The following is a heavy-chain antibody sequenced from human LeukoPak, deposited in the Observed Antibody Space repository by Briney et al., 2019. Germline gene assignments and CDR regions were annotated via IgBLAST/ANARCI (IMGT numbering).Heavy chain of an antibody. V-gene: IGHV4-39*07. J-gene: IGHJ5*02. CDR1: GGSISSGGYY. D-gene: IGHD1-7*01. CDR3: ASRSITGTTVGQNWFDP. CDR2: INHSGST. Sequence: SETLSLTCTVSGGSISSGGYYWSWIRQPPGKGLEWIGEINHSGSTNYNPSLKSRVTISVDTSKNQFSLKLSSVTAADTAVYYCASRSITGTTVGQNWFDPWGQGTLVTVSS.